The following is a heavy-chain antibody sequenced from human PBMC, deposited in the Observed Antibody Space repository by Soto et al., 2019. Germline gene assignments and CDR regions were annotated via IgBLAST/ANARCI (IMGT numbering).Heavy chain of an antibody. CDR1: GFIFTDYS. Sequence: GSLRLSCAASGFIFTDYSVNWVRQAPGKGLEWVSGISGSGGGSTYYADSVKGRFTISRDNSKDTLYLQMNSLRAEDTAIYYSETRNTDMVNPLDYWGQGTLVTVSS. J-gene: IGHJ4*02. D-gene: IGHD3-10*01. CDR3: ETRNTDMVNPLDY. V-gene: IGHV3-23*01. CDR2: ISGSGGGST.